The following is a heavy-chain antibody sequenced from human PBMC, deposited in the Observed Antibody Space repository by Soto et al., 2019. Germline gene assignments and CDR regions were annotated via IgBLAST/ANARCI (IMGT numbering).Heavy chain of an antibody. V-gene: IGHV4-34*01. D-gene: IGHD2-8*01. CDR1: GGSFSGYY. J-gene: IGHJ6*03. CDR3: ARAPCTNGVCYHYYYYYYMDV. CDR2: INHSGST. Sequence: SETLSLTCAVYGGSFSGYYWSWIRQPPGKGLEWIGEINHSGSTNYNPSLKSRVTISVDTSKNQFSLKLSSVTAADTAVYYCARAPCTNGVCYHYYYYYYMDVWGKGTTVTVSS.